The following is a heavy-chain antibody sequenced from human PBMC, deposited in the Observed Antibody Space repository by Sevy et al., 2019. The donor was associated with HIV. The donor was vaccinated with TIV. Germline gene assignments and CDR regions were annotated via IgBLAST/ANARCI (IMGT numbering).Heavy chain of an antibody. CDR3: AKVRAALSDFRSGYWANSYYYYGMDV. CDR1: GFTFSNCA. J-gene: IGHJ6*02. Sequence: GGSLRLSCAASGFTFSNCAMNWVRQAPGKGLEWVSVISGTGGTTYYTDSVKGRFTISRDNSKNTVYLQMNSLRADDTAVYYCAKVRAALSDFRSGYWANSYYYYGMDVWGQGTTVTVSS. V-gene: IGHV3-23*01. CDR2: ISGTGGTT. D-gene: IGHD3-3*01.